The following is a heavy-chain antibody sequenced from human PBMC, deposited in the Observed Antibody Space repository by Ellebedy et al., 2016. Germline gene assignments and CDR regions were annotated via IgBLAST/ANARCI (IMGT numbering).Heavy chain of an antibody. CDR3: ARGFKDDPPHDY. J-gene: IGHJ4*02. CDR2: IRHDGSNK. V-gene: IGHV3-30*02. CDR1: GFTFSSYA. D-gene: IGHD2-15*01. Sequence: GGSLRLXXAASGFTFSSYAMHWVRQTPGKGLEWVAKIRHDGSNKDYGDSVKGRFTISRDNSENTLYLQMNSLRVEDTAVYYCARGFKDDPPHDYWGQGTLVTVSS.